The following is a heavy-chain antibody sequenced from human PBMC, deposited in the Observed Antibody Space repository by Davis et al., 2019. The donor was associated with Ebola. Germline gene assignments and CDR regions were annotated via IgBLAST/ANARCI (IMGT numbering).Heavy chain of an antibody. CDR2: IKQDGTEK. J-gene: IGHJ6*02. Sequence: GGSLRLSCAASGFTFSDYWMTWVRQAPGKGLEWVANIKQDGTEKYYVDSVKGRFTISRDNAKRSLYLQMNSLRVEDTAVYYCARVRHYGMDVWGQGTTVTVSS. CDR3: ARVRHYGMDV. CDR1: GFTFSDYW. V-gene: IGHV3-7*01.